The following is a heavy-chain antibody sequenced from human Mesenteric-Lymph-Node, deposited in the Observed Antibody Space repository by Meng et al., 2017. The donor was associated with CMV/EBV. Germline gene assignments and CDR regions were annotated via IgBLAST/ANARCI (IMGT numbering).Heavy chain of an antibody. D-gene: IGHD2-15*01. V-gene: IGHV3-74*01. CDR1: GFTFSSYW. CDR3: ASRYCSGGSCHFDY. J-gene: IGHJ4*02. Sequence: GESLKISCAASGFTFSSYWMHWVRQAPGKGLVWVSRINSDGSSTSYADSVKGRFTISRDNAKNTLYLQMNSLRAEDTAVYYCASRYCSGGSCHFDYWGQGTLVTVSS. CDR2: INSDGSST.